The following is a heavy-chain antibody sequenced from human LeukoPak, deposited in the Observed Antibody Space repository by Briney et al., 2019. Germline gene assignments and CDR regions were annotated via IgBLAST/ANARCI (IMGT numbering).Heavy chain of an antibody. CDR1: GGTFSSYA. Sequence: SVKVCCKASGGTFSSYAISWVRQAPGQGLEWMGRIIPILGIANYAQKFQGRVTITADKSTSTAYMELSSLRSEDTAVYYCASVMVRGVIGRGDAFDIWGQGTMVNVSS. V-gene: IGHV1-69*04. D-gene: IGHD3-10*01. CDR2: IIPILGIA. CDR3: ASVMVRGVIGRGDAFDI. J-gene: IGHJ3*02.